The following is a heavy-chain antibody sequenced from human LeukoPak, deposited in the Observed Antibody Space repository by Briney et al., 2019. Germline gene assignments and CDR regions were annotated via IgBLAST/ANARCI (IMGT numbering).Heavy chain of an antibody. J-gene: IGHJ4*02. Sequence: ASVKVSCKASGYTFTSYGISWVRQAPGQGLEWMGWIRVYNGDTNYAQKLQGRVTMTTDTSTSTAYMELRSLRSDDTAVYYCAKSPLGTLYFDYWGQGTLVTVSS. CDR3: AKSPLGTLYFDY. D-gene: IGHD1-1*01. CDR2: IRVYNGDT. CDR1: GYTFTSYG. V-gene: IGHV1-18*01.